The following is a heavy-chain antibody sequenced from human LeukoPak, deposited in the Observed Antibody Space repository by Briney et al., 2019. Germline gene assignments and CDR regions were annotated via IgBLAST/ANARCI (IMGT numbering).Heavy chain of an antibody. CDR3: AREYGDYSSYFDL. V-gene: IGHV3-20*04. J-gene: IGHJ2*01. D-gene: IGHD4-17*01. CDR1: GSTFDDYG. Sequence: GGSLRLSCAASGSTFDDYGMSWVRQAPGKGLEWVSGITWNGASTGFADSVKGRFTISRDTAKNSLYLGMSSLRAEDTALYYCAREYGDYSSYFDLWGRGTLVTVSS. CDR2: ITWNGAST.